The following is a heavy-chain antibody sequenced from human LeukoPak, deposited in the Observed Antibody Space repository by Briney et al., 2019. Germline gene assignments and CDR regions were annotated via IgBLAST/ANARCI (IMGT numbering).Heavy chain of an antibody. CDR1: GFNFGDYA. J-gene: IGHJ4*02. Sequence: GGSLRLSCIGSGFNFGDYAMTWVRQAPGKGLEWVGFIRSKAFGATTESVASVKGRFSISRDDSKTIAYLQMNSLKAEDTAIYYCTRARGGYTSGIDYWGQGTLVTDSS. D-gene: IGHD6-19*01. CDR2: IRSKAFGATT. CDR3: TRARGGYTSGIDY. V-gene: IGHV3-49*04.